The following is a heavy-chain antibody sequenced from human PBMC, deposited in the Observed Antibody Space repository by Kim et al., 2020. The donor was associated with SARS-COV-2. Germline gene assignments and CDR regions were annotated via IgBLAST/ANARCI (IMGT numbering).Heavy chain of an antibody. CDR2: IYSGGNT. CDR3: AGGQWLATGPDI. D-gene: IGHD6-19*01. CDR1: GFTVSSNY. J-gene: IGHJ3*02. Sequence: GGSLRLSCAASGFTVSSNYINWVRQAPGKGLEWVSVIYSGGNTYYADSVKGRFTLSRDNSKNTVFLQMNSLRAEDTAMYYCAGGQWLATGPDIWGQGTMVTVSS. V-gene: IGHV3-53*01.